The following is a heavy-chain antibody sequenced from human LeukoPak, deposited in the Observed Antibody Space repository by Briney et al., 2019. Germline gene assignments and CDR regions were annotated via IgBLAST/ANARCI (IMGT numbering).Heavy chain of an antibody. J-gene: IGHJ5*02. Sequence: GGSLRLSCAASGFTFSSYSMNWVRQAPGKGLEWVSYISSSGSTIYYADSVKGRFTISRDNAKNSLYLQMNSLRAEDTAVYYCAKDGAARPAKGILANWFDPWGQGTLVTVSS. CDR1: GFTFSSYS. CDR2: ISSSGSTI. D-gene: IGHD6-6*01. CDR3: AKDGAARPAKGILANWFDP. V-gene: IGHV3-48*04.